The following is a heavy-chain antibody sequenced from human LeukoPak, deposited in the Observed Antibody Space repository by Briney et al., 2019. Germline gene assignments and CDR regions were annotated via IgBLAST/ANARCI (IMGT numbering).Heavy chain of an antibody. CDR1: GGSISSSSAY. Sequence: PSETLSLTCTVSGGSISSSSAYWGWIRQPPGKGLEWIGSIYYSKNTYYNPSLKSRVTISADTPKNQFSLTLGSVSATDTAVYYCVSPREFSYGYFDYWGQGTLVTVSS. V-gene: IGHV4-39*01. CDR3: VSPREFSYGYFDY. D-gene: IGHD5-18*01. J-gene: IGHJ4*02. CDR2: IYYSKNT.